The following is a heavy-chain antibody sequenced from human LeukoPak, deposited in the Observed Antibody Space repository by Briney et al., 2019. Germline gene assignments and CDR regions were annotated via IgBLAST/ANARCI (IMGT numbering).Heavy chain of an antibody. CDR2: INPNSGGT. CDR3: ARVPYDSSGYYRPFDY. J-gene: IGHJ4*02. D-gene: IGHD3-22*01. V-gene: IGHV1-2*02. Sequence: ASVKVSCKASGYTFTGCYMHWVRQAPGQGLEWLGSINPNSGGTNYAQNFQGRVTMTRDTSISTAYMELSRLRSDDTAVYYCARVPYDSSGYYRPFDYWGQGTLVTVSS. CDR1: GYTFTGCY.